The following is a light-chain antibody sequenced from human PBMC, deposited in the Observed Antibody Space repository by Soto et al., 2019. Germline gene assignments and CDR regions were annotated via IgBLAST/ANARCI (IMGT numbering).Light chain of an antibody. J-gene: IGKJ1*01. CDR2: GAS. V-gene: IGKV3-15*01. Sequence: EIVMTQSPATLSVSPGERATLSCRASQSVSSNLAWYQQKHGQAPRLLIYGASTRATGIPASFSGSGSGTEFTLSSSRLQSEDFAVYYCQQYNNWPPLTFGQGTNVAIK. CDR3: QQYNNWPPLT. CDR1: QSVSSN.